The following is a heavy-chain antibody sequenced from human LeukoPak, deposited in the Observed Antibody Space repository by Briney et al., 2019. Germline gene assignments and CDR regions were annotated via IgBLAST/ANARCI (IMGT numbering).Heavy chain of an antibody. CDR1: GYTFTGYY. CDR2: INPNSGGT. Sequence: GASVKVSCKASGYTFTGYYMHLVRQAPGLGLEWMGWINPNSGGTNYAQKFQGRVTMTRDTSISTAYMELSRLRSDDTAVYYCARSVLRYFHWPLSYWGEGTLVTVSS. D-gene: IGHD3-9*01. V-gene: IGHV1-2*02. J-gene: IGHJ4*02. CDR3: ARSVLRYFHWPLSY.